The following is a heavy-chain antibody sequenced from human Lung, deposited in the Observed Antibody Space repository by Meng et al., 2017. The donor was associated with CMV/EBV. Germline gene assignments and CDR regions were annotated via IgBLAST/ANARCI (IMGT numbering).Heavy chain of an antibody. CDR2: IRHSGDTT. V-gene: IGHV4-34*01. CDR3: ARQYSSAYYSDY. CDR1: GGSLSGYY. J-gene: IGHJ4*02. Sequence: XXXLTXGIYGGSLSGYYWSWIRQTPGKGLEWIGEIRHSGDTTNYNPSLKSRVTISIDTSKKQFSLKLSAVTAADTAVYYCARQYSSAYYSDYWGQGTLVTVSS. D-gene: IGHD6-6*01.